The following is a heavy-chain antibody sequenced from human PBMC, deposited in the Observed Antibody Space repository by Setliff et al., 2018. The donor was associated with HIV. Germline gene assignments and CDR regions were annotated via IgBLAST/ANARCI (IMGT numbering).Heavy chain of an antibody. D-gene: IGHD3-22*01. Sequence: ASVKVSCKASGYTFTAYQMHWVRQAPGQGLEWMGWINPNSGGTNSAQKLQGRVTMTRDTSISVAYMELSSLTSDDTAVYYCARAIRYYDSSGYYLDVWGKGTTVTVSS. CDR1: GYTFTAYQ. V-gene: IGHV1-2*02. CDR2: INPNSGGT. J-gene: IGHJ6*03. CDR3: ARAIRYYDSSGYYLDV.